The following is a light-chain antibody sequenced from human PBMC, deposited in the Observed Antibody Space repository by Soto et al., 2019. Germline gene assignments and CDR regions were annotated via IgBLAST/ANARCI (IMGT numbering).Light chain of an antibody. V-gene: IGKV1-9*01. J-gene: IGKJ1*01. CDR2: AAS. CDR1: LGINNN. CDR3: QHLNDSPWT. Sequence: DIQLTQSPSFLSASVGDRVTITCRASLGINNNLAWYQQNPGKAPKLLIYAASILQSGVPSRFSGSGSGTEFTLTISSLQPEDFATYYCQHLNDSPWTFAQGTTVDIK.